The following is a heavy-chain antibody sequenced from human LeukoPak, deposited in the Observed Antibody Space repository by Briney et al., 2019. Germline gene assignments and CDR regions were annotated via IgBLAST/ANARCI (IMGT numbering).Heavy chain of an antibody. J-gene: IGHJ4*02. CDR1: GFMLSSTW. V-gene: IGHV3-74*01. Sequence: GGSLRLSCAASGFMLSSTWMHWVRQAPGKGLVWVSRINSDATSTSYADSVRGRFTISRDDAKNTMYLQMDSLRAEDTAMYYCVRGSPGYSSSWHAYWGQGTLVTVSS. CDR2: INSDATST. D-gene: IGHD6-13*01. CDR3: VRGSPGYSSSWHAY.